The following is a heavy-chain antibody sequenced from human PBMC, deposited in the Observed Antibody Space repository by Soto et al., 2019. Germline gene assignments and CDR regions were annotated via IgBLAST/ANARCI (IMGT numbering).Heavy chain of an antibody. CDR2: INWNGGST. CDR3: ARPQGSGSYSPFDY. Sequence: EVQLVESGGGVVRPGGSLRLSCAASGFTFDDYGMSWVRQAPGKGLEWVSGINWNGGSTGYADSVKGQFTISRDNAKNSLYLQMKSLRAEDTALYYCARPQGSGSYSPFDYWGQGTLVTVSS. J-gene: IGHJ4*02. V-gene: IGHV3-20*04. CDR1: GFTFDDYG. D-gene: IGHD3-10*01.